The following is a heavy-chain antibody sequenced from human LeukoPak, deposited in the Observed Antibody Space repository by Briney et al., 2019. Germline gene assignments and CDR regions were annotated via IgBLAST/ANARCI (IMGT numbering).Heavy chain of an antibody. CDR2: MNPNSGNT. Sequence: ASVKVSCKASGYTFTSYDINWVRQATGQGLEWMGWMNPNSGNTGYAQKFQGRVTMTRNTSISTAYMELSSLRSEDTAVYYCARVHRITMVRGVIITPPIYYFDYWGQGTLVTVSS. D-gene: IGHD3-10*01. V-gene: IGHV1-8*01. CDR3: ARVHRITMVRGVIITPPIYYFDY. J-gene: IGHJ4*02. CDR1: GYTFTSYD.